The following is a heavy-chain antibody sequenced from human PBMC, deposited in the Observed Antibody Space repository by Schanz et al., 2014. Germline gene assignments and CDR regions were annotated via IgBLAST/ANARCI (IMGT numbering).Heavy chain of an antibody. CDR2: ISGSGGST. D-gene: IGHD1-1*01. CDR3: ARGRVLES. V-gene: IGHV3-23*04. CDR1: GFIFSNYG. J-gene: IGHJ5*02. Sequence: ERLVESGGGVVQPGRSLRLSCAASGFIFSNYGMHWVRQAPGGGLEWVSAISGSGGSTYYADSVKGRFTISRDNSKNTLYLQMNSLRAEDTAVYYCARGRVLESWGQGTLVTVSS.